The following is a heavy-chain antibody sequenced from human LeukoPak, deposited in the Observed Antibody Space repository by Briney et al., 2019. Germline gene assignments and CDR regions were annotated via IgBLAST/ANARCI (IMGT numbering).Heavy chain of an antibody. J-gene: IGHJ4*02. D-gene: IGHD6-19*01. V-gene: IGHV3-11*04. CDR1: GFTFSDYY. CDR2: ISSSGNAI. CDR3: ARSSFSSGWYEPYYFDS. Sequence: SGGSLRLSCAASGFTFSDYYMSWIRQAPGKGLEWVSYISSSGNAIYYADSVKGRFTISRDNAKNSLYLQMNSLRAEDTAIYYCARSSFSSGWYEPYYFDSWGQGTLVTVSS.